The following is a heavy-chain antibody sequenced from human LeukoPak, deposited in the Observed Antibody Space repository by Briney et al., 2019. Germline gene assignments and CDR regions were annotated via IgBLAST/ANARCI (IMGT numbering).Heavy chain of an antibody. CDR3: AREVVVIPNWFDP. J-gene: IGHJ5*02. CDR1: GGTFSSYA. D-gene: IGHD3-22*01. CDR2: IIPIFGTA. Sequence: ASVKVSCKASGGTFSSYAISWVRQAPGQGLEWMGGIIPIFGTANYAQKFQGRVTITADKSTSTAYMELSSLRSEDTAVYYCAREVVVIPNWFDPWGQGTLVTVSS. V-gene: IGHV1-69*06.